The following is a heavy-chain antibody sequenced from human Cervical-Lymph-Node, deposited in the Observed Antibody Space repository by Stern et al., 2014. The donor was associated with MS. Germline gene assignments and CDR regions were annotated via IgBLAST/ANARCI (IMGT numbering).Heavy chain of an antibody. CDR2: IWYDGSQK. V-gene: IGHV3-33*01. Sequence: QLVESGGGVVQPGGSQRLSCTASGFTFEDYAMEWVRQVPGKGLEWVAMIWYDGSQKYYGDSVRGRFSVSRDNSRNTLYLQMKSLSLEDTAVYYCARKIPDYYYYAMDVWGQGTTVTVSS. CDR1: GFTFEDYA. J-gene: IGHJ6*02. CDR3: ARKIPDYYYYAMDV.